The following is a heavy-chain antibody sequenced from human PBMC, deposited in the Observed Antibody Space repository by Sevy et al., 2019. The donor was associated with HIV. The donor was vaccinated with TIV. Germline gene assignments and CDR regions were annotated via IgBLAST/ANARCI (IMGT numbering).Heavy chain of an antibody. Sequence: SETLSLTCTVSGGSVSSGSYYWSWIRQPPGKGLEWIGYIYYSGSTNYNPSLKSRVTISVDTSKKQFSLKLSSVTAADTAVYYCARGTYYYYYGMDVWGQGTTVTVSS. CDR1: GGSVSSGSYY. J-gene: IGHJ6*02. CDR2: IYYSGST. CDR3: ARGTYYYYYGMDV. D-gene: IGHD1-1*01. V-gene: IGHV4-61*01.